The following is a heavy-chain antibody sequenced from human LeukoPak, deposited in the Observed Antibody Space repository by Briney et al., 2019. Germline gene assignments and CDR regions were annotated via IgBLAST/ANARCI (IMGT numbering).Heavy chain of an antibody. Sequence: SETLCLTCTVSGGSISSYYWSWIRQPAGKGLEWIGRIYTSGSTNYNASLKSRFTMSVDTSKNQFSLKLSCVTAADTAVYYCVRDFKRKEWFGDRIWFDPWGQGTLVTVSS. V-gene: IGHV4-4*07. CDR3: VRDFKRKEWFGDRIWFDP. CDR1: GGSISSYY. CDR2: IYTSGST. J-gene: IGHJ5*02. D-gene: IGHD3-10*01.